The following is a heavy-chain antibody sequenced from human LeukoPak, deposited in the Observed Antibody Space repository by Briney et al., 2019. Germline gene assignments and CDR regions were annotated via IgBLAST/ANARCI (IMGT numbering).Heavy chain of an antibody. J-gene: IGHJ4*02. V-gene: IGHV4-59*01. CDR1: GVSISSFY. CDR3: ARGYSGSYGRFDY. D-gene: IGHD1-26*01. CDR2: IYYSGNT. Sequence: SETLSLTCTVSGVSISSFYWSWVRQPPGKGLEWVGYIYYSGNTNYNPSLKNRVTISVDTSKNQFSLKLSSVTAADTAVYYCARGYSGSYGRFDYWGQGTLATVSS.